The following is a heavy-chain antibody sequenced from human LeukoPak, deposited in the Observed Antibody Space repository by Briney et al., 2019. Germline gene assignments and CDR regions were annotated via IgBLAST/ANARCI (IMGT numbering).Heavy chain of an antibody. Sequence: SVKVSCKASGGTFSSYAISWVRQAPGQGLEWMGGIIPIFGTANYAQKFQGRVTITADESTSTAYMELSSLRYEDTAVYYRARDPRATDVNWGQGTLVSVSS. CDR3: ARDPRATDVN. J-gene: IGHJ4*02. CDR2: IIPIFGTA. CDR1: GGTFSSYA. V-gene: IGHV1-69*13.